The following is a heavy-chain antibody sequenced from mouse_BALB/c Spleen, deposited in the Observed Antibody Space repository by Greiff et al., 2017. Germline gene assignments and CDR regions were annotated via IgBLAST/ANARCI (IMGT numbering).Heavy chain of an antibody. D-gene: IGHD1-1*01. Sequence: EVMLVESGAELVRPGALVKLSCKASGFNIKDYYMHWVKQRPEQGLEWIGWIDPENGNTIYDPKFQGKASITADTSSNTAYLQLSSLTSEDTAVYYCARYYYGSSYNYAMDYWGQGTSVTVSS. CDR3: ARYYYGSSYNYAMDY. CDR2: IDPENGNT. V-gene: IGHV14-1*02. J-gene: IGHJ4*01. CDR1: GFNIKDYY.